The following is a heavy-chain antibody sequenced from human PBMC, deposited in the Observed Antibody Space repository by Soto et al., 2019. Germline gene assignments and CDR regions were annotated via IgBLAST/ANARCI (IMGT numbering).Heavy chain of an antibody. CDR2: ISGSGGST. D-gene: IGHD3-9*01. V-gene: IGHV3-23*01. J-gene: IGHJ4*02. Sequence: GGSLRLSCAASGFTFSSYAMSWVRRAPGKGLEWVSAISGSGGSTYYADSVKGRFTISRDNSKNTLYLQMNSLRAEDTAVYYCAKVPYYDILYQFDYWGQGTLVTVSS. CDR3: AKVPYYDILYQFDY. CDR1: GFTFSSYA.